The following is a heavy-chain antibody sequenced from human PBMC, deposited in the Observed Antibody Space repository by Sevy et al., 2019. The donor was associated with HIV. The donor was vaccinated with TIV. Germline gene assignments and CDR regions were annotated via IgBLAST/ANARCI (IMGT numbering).Heavy chain of an antibody. CDR3: AGAVQSCVGASAY. CDR1: GFVFGDFY. J-gene: IGHJ4*02. V-gene: IGHV3-11*03. Sequence: GGSLRLSCAASGFVFGDFYMSWIRQAPGKGLEWLAYINGSGSYTSYTDSVKGRFTISRDNAQNSLYLRMNSLRAEDTAVYYGAGAVQSCVGASAYWGQGTLVTVSS. CDR2: INGSGSYT. D-gene: IGHD1-26*01.